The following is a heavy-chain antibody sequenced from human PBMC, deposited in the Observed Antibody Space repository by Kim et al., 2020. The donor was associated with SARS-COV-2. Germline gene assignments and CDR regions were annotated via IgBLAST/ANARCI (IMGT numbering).Heavy chain of an antibody. CDR1: GFTFSDYY. V-gene: IGHV3-11*04. Sequence: GGSLRLSCAASGFTFSDYYMNWNRQAPGKGLEWVSYISSNGSTIYYADSVKGRFTISRDNAKNSLYLQMNSLRAEDTAVYYCAGYYYDSSGYCFYYYYGIDVWGQGNTVTVSS. CDR2: ISSNGSTI. CDR3: AGYYYDSSGYCFYYYYGIDV. J-gene: IGHJ6*02. D-gene: IGHD3-22*01.